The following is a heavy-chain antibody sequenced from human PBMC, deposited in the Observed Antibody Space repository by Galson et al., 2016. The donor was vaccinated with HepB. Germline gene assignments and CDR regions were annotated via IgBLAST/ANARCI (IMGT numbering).Heavy chain of an antibody. J-gene: IGHJ4*02. CDR1: GFTFSNYG. D-gene: IGHD2-21*01. CDR2: ISYDGSNK. Sequence: SLRLSCAASGFTFSNYGMHWVRQAPGKGLEWVAVISYDGSNKYYVDSVKGRFTISRDNSKNTMYLQMNRVRLEDTAVYYCAKDLWRRGFLDHWGQGTLVTVSS. CDR3: AKDLWRRGFLDH. V-gene: IGHV3-30*18.